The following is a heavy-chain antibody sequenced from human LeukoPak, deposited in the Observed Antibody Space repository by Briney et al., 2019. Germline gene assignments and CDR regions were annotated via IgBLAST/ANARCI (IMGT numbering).Heavy chain of an antibody. CDR3: ARDQSGSYYDSSGYYANYFDY. J-gene: IGHJ4*02. CDR2: MNPNSGNT. D-gene: IGHD3-22*01. CDR1: GYTFTSYD. V-gene: IGHV1-8*01. Sequence: ASVKVSCKASGYTFTSYDINWVRQATGQGLEWMGWMNPNSGNTGYAQKFQGRVTMTTDTSTSTAYMELRSLRSDDTAVYYCARDQSGSYYDSSGYYANYFDYWGQGTLVTVSS.